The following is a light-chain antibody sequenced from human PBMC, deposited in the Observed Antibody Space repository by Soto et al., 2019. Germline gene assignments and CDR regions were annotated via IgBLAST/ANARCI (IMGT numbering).Light chain of an antibody. CDR2: VAS. CDR3: QQRDSWPIT. Sequence: EIVLTQSPASLSLSPGERATLSCRASQSVDSYLVWYQQKPGQAPSLLIFVASNRATGIPARFSGSGSGTDFTLTINSLEPDDFAVYYCQQRDSWPITFGQGTRLEIK. J-gene: IGKJ5*01. CDR1: QSVDSY. V-gene: IGKV3-11*01.